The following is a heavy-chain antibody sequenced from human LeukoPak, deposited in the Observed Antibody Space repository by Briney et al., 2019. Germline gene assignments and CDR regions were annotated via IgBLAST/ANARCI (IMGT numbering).Heavy chain of an antibody. CDR2: IIPIFDTA. J-gene: IGHJ6*02. CDR3: ARISLGAIWGYYYGMDV. CDR1: GGTFSSYS. V-gene: IGHV1-69*13. D-gene: IGHD1-26*01. Sequence: ASVRVSCKASGGTFSSYSISWVRQAPGQGLEWMGGIIPIFDTADYAQKFQGRVTITADESTSTAYMELSSLRSEDTAVFYCARISLGAIWGYYYGMDVWGQGTTVTVSS.